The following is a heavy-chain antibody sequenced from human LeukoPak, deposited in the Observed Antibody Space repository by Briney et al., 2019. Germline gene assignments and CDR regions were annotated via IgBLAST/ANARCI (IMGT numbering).Heavy chain of an antibody. CDR1: GGSISSYY. CDR3: ARDRGDTTSWYRPFDY. Sequence: SETLSLTCTVSGGSISSYYWSWIRQPPGKGLEWIGYIYNSGSTNYNPSLKSRVTMSIDKTKNEFTLNLRSMTAADTAVYYCARDRGDTTSWYRPFDYWGQGTLVTVSS. D-gene: IGHD1-1*01. CDR2: IYNSGST. J-gene: IGHJ4*02. V-gene: IGHV4-59*12.